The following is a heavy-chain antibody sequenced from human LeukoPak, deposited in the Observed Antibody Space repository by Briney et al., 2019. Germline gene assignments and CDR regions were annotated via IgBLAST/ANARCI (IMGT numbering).Heavy chain of an antibody. CDR1: GFTFSSYG. V-gene: IGHV3-30*02. D-gene: IGHD4-23*01. Sequence: GGSLRLSCAASGFTFSSYGMHWVRQAPGKGLEWVAFIRYDGSNRYYADSVKGRFTISRDNSKNTLYLQMNSLRAEDTAVYYCAKDKTRPVGGYYFDYWGQGTLVTVSS. CDR3: AKDKTRPVGGYYFDY. CDR2: IRYDGSNR. J-gene: IGHJ4*02.